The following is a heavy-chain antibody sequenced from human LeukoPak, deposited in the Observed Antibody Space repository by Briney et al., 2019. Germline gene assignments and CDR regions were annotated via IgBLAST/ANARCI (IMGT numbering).Heavy chain of an antibody. CDR3: ATKQWLDAFDI. CDR1: GGSFSGYY. V-gene: IGHV4-34*01. J-gene: IGHJ3*02. D-gene: IGHD6-19*01. CDR2: INHSGST. Sequence: SETLSLTCAVYGGSFSGYYWSWIRQPPGKGLEWIGEINHSGSTNYNPSLKSRVTTSVDTSKNQFSLKLSSVTAADTAVYYCATKQWLDAFDIWGQGTKVTVSS.